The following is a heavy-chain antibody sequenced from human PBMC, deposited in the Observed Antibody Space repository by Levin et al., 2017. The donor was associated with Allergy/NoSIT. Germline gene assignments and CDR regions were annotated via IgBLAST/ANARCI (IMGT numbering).Heavy chain of an antibody. V-gene: IGHV3-23*01. Sequence: PAGGSLRLSCAASGFSSTNNALSWVRQAPGKGLEWVSVISGSDGKTYYADSVKGRFTIPRDTSRNTLYLEMRSLRPQDTAIYYCAKHRVSYSGMGTSFNSWGQGTLVTIAS. J-gene: IGHJ4*02. D-gene: IGHD1/OR15-1a*01. CDR1: GFSSTNNA. CDR2: ISGSDGKT. CDR3: AKHRVSYSGMGTSFNS.